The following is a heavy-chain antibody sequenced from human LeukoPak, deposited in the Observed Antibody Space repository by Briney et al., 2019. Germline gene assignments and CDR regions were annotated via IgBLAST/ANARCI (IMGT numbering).Heavy chain of an antibody. CDR3: ARDPRTEDGYNLRGFDY. CDR1: GYTFTNYG. V-gene: IGHV1-18*01. D-gene: IGHD5-24*01. CDR2: ISAYNGNT. Sequence: GASVKVSCKTSGYTFTNYGINWVRQAPGQGLEWMGWISAYNGNTNYAQRFQGRVTMTTDTSTSTAYMDLRSPRSDDTAVYYCARDPRTEDGYNLRGFDYWGQGTLVTVSS. J-gene: IGHJ4*02.